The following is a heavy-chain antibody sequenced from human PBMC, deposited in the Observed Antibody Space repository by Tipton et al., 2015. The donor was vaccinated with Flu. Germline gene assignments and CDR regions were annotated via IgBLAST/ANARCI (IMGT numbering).Heavy chain of an antibody. CDR3: ARVGGIPLFDY. CDR1: GFTFSSYD. D-gene: IGHD5-18*01. V-gene: IGHV3-13*01. J-gene: IGHJ4*02. CDR2: IGSAGDT. Sequence: SLRLSCAASGFTFSSYDMHWVRQTTGKGLEWVSGIGSAGDTYYVDSVKGRFTISRDNSKNTLQLQMNSLRPEDTAVYYCARVGGIPLFDYWGQGTLVTVSS.